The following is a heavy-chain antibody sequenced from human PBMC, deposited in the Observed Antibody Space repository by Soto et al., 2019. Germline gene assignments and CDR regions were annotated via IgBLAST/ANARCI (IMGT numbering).Heavy chain of an antibody. Sequence: QVQLVQSGAEVKKPGSSVKVSCKASGGTFSSYAISWVRQAPGQGLEWMGGIITIFGTDKYAQKFQGRVTITADESTSTASRELSSLRSEDTAVYYCARLGTPYYSSSWGNWFDPWGQGTLVTVSS. V-gene: IGHV1-69*01. D-gene: IGHD6-13*01. J-gene: IGHJ5*02. CDR2: IITIFGTD. CDR3: ARLGTPYYSSSWGNWFDP. CDR1: GGTFSSYA.